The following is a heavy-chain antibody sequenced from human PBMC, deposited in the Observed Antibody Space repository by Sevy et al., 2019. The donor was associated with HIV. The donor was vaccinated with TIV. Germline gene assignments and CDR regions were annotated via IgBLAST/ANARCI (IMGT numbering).Heavy chain of an antibody. D-gene: IGHD3-3*01. CDR2: ISGSGDNT. CDR1: GFTFSNYA. CDR3: AEKENFWSGYLAMDV. V-gene: IGHV3-23*01. Sequence: GGSLRLSCAASGFTFSNYAMNWVRQTPGKGLEWVSSISGSGDNTYYADSVKGRFTISRDISYNTVTLQMSSLRAEDTAGYYCAEKENFWSGYLAMDVWGQETTVTVSS. J-gene: IGHJ6*02.